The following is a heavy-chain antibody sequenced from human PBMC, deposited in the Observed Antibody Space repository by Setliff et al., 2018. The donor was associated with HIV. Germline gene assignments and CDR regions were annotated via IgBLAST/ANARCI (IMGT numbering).Heavy chain of an antibody. D-gene: IGHD3-22*01. Sequence: PSETLSLTCAVSGGSISSGNWWSWVRQPPGKRLEWIGEIYHSGITNYNPSLKSRVTISVDKSKNQFSLKLTSLTAADTAVYYCARDMMYHYDRSGSFGWFGPWGQGTLVTVSS. J-gene: IGHJ5*02. CDR1: GGSISSGNW. CDR3: ARDMMYHYDRSGSFGWFGP. CDR2: IYHSGIT. V-gene: IGHV4-4*02.